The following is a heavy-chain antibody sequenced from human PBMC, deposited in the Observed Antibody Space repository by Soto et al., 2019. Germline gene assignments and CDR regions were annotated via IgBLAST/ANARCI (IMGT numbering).Heavy chain of an antibody. J-gene: IGHJ6*02. CDR3: AKETGYSYGFQPNALDV. V-gene: IGHV3-23*01. CDR2: ISSRGGRT. Sequence: LRLSCAGSGFTFSRYAMNWVRQAPGKGLEWVSIISSRGGRTSYAESVKGRFTISRDDSKNTLFLHMNSLGAEDTAVYYCAKETGYSYGFQPNALDVWGQGTTVTVSS. CDR1: GFTFSRYA. D-gene: IGHD5-18*01.